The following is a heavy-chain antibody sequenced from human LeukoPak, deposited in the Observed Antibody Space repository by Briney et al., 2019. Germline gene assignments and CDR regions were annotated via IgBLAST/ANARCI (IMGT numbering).Heavy chain of an antibody. CDR1: GYTFTGYY. J-gene: IGHJ3*02. Sequence: GASVKVSCKASGYTFTGYYMHWVRQAPGQGLEWMGIINPSGGSTSYAQKFQGRVTMTRDTSTSTVYMELSSLRSEDTAVYYCARDLGIITIFMSQSSNAFDIWGQGTMVTVSS. D-gene: IGHD3-3*01. V-gene: IGHV1-46*01. CDR2: INPSGGST. CDR3: ARDLGIITIFMSQSSNAFDI.